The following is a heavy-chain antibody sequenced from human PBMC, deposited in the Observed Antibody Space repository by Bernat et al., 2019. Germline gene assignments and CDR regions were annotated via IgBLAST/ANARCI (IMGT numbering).Heavy chain of an antibody. CDR1: GDSISDYY. J-gene: IGHJ4*02. V-gene: IGHV4-59*01. CDR2: IHYSGST. D-gene: IGHD6-13*01. Sequence: QVQLQESGPGLVKPSETLSLTCTVSGDSISDYYWSWIRQPPGKGLEWIGYIHYSGSTNYNPSLKSRVTISVDTSKNQFSLKLSSVTAADTAVYYCARLNIAASGTMGYWGQGTLVTVSS. CDR3: ARLNIAASGTMGY.